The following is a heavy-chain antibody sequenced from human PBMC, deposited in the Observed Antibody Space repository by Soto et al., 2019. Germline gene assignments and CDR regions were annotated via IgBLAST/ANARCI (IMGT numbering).Heavy chain of an antibody. V-gene: IGHV1-18*04. CDR1: GYTFTSYG. CDR2: ISAYNGNT. J-gene: IGHJ4*02. Sequence: ASVKVSCKASGYTFTSYGISWVRQAPGQGLEWMGWISAYNGNTNYAQKLQGRVTMTTDTSTSTAYMELRSLRSDDTAVYYCARDFPFFHTAMGWGYWGQGTLVTVSS. CDR3: ARDFPFFHTAMGWGY. D-gene: IGHD5-18*01.